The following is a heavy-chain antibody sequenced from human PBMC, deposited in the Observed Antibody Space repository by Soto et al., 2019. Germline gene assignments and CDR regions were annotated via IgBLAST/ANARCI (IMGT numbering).Heavy chain of an antibody. CDR1: GFTFSSYA. CDR2: ISYDGSNK. J-gene: IGHJ6*02. Sequence: PGGSLRLSCAASGFTFSSYAMHWVRQAPGKGLEWVAVISYDGSNKYYADSVKGRFTISRDNSKNTLYLQMNSLRAEDTAVYYCARDRKWLRPEFYYGMDVWGQGTTVTVSS. D-gene: IGHD5-12*01. CDR3: ARDRKWLRPEFYYGMDV. V-gene: IGHV3-30-3*01.